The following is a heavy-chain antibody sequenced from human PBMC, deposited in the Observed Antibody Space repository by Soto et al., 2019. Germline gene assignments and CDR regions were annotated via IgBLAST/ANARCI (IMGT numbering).Heavy chain of an antibody. J-gene: IGHJ4*02. V-gene: IGHV3-48*01. CDR2: ISSSSSSI. CDR3: ASIVVPAAPFDY. D-gene: IGHD2-2*01. Sequence: PGGSLRLSCAASGFTFSSYSMNWVRQAPGKGLEWVSYISSSSSSISYADSVKGRFTISRDNSKNTLYLQMNSLRAEDTAVYYCASIVVPAAPFDYWGQGTLVTVSS. CDR1: GFTFSSYS.